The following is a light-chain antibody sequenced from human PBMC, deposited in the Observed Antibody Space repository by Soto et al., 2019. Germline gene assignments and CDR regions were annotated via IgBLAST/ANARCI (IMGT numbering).Light chain of an antibody. CDR3: QQRSNWLT. V-gene: IGKV3-11*01. CDR1: QSVSSY. Sequence: EIVLTQSPATLSLSPGERATLSRRASQSVSSYLAWYQQKPGQAPRLLIYDASNRATGIPPRFSGSGSGTDITLTISSLEPEDFAIYYWQQRSNWLTFGGGTKVEIK. CDR2: DAS. J-gene: IGKJ4*01.